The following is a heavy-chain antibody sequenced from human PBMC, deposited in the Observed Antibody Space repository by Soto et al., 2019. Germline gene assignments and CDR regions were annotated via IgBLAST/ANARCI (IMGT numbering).Heavy chain of an antibody. V-gene: IGHV3-30*03. J-gene: IGHJ2*01. CDR3: ARGAYCGGDVLPGQVYPWYFDC. D-gene: IGHD2-21*02. CDR1: GFTFSDHA. CDR2: VSFDGSNK. Sequence: QVQLVESGGGVVQPGRSLRLSCAASGFTFSDHAMHWVRQAPGQGLEWVAAVSFDGSNKNYGDSVKGRFTISRDNSKTALCLEMNRLRLEDMADYYCARGAYCGGDVLPGQVYPWYFDCWDRGTAVSV.